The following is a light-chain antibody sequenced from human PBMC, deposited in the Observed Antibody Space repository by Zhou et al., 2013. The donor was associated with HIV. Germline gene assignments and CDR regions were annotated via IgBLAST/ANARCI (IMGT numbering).Light chain of an antibody. CDR2: WAS. CDR1: QSISSW. J-gene: IGKJ4*01. V-gene: IGKV1-5*03. CDR3: QQYNDYSLT. Sequence: DIQMTQSPSTLSASVGDRVTITCRASQSISSWLAWYQQKPGKAPKLLIYWASTLESGVPSRFTGSGAGTDFTLTISNLQPDDFATYYCQQYNDYSLTFGGGTKVEI.